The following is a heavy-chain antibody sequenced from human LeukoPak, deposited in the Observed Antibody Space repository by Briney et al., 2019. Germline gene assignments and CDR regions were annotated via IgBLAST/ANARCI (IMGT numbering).Heavy chain of an antibody. CDR2: IYYSGST. D-gene: IGHD3-10*01. V-gene: IGHV4-39*07. Sequence: PSETLSLTCTVSGGSISSSSYYWGWIRQPPGKGLEWIGSIYYSGSTYYNPSLKSRVTISVDTSKNQFSLKLSSVTAADTAVYYCAGARYYYGSGSYYGYWGQGTLVTVSS. J-gene: IGHJ4*02. CDR1: GGSISSSSYY. CDR3: AGARYYYGSGSYYGY.